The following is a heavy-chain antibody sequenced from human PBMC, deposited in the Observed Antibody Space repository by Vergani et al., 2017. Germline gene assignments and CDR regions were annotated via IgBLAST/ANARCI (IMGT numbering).Heavy chain of an antibody. D-gene: IGHD2-21*01. CDR3: VREGSYCGSTTCRNPSYVYYYHMDV. J-gene: IGHJ6*03. CDR1: GFTFSTSA. V-gene: IGHV3-33*01. Sequence: QVQLVESGGGVVQPGRSLRLSCTSSGFTFSTSAMHWVRQAPGKGLEWVAIIYYDGSKKYYADSVKGRFTISRDNSRNTLDLLMSSLRAEDTAIYYCVREGSYCGSTTCRNPSYVYYYHMDVWGEGTTGTVSS. CDR2: IYYDGSKK.